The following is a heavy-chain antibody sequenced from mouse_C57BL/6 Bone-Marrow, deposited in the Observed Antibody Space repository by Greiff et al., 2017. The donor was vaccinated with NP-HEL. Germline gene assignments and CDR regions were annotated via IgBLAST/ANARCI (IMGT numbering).Heavy chain of an antibody. CDR3: ALPWDY. J-gene: IGHJ4*01. CDR1: GYTFTDYY. Sequence: VMLVESGAELVRPGASVKLSCKASGYTFTDYYINWVKQRPGQGLEWIARIYPGSGNTYYNEKFKGKATLTAEKSSSTAYMQLSSLTSEDSAVYFCALPWDYWGQGTSVTVSS. CDR2: IYPGSGNT. V-gene: IGHV1-76*01.